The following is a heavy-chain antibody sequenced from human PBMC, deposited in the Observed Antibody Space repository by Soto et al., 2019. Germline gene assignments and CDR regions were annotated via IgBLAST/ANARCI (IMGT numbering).Heavy chain of an antibody. CDR2: IDPNSGVT. Sequence: QVQLVQSGAEVKEPGASMNVSCKASGYSFTAHYIHWVRQAPGQGLEWMGWIDPNSGVTNYARKFRDWVTMTRNPSIISVFMALHMLRSDDTAVYYCAKDYSGRYHHFYFWGQGTLVTGSS. D-gene: IGHD1-26*01. CDR1: GYSFTAHY. CDR3: AKDYSGRYHHFYF. V-gene: IGHV1-2*04. J-gene: IGHJ4*02.